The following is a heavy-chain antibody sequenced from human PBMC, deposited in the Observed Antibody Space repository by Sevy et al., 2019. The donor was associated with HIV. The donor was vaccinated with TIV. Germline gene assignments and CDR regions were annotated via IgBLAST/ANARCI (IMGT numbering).Heavy chain of an antibody. CDR2: IYYNGHI. CDR1: GGSISSLY. D-gene: IGHD1-26*01. CDR3: AGENAWGRGYS. J-gene: IGHJ4*02. V-gene: IGHV4-59*08. Sequence: SETLSLTCSVSGGSISSLYWNWIRQPPGKGLEWIANIYYNGHINYNPSLKSRVTLSLDTSKNQFSLRLSSVTTADTAMYYCAGENAWGRGYSWGQGTLVTVSS.